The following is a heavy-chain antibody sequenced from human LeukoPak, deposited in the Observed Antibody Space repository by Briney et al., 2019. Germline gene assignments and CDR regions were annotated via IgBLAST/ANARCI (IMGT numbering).Heavy chain of an antibody. Sequence: GGSLRLSCAASGFTFSSYGMHWVRQAPGEGLEWVAFIRYDGSSKYYADSVKGRFTISRDNSKNTLYLQMNSLRAEDTAVYYCAKPGYSYGLDYWGQGTLVTVSS. D-gene: IGHD5-18*01. CDR3: AKPGYSYGLDY. V-gene: IGHV3-30*02. J-gene: IGHJ4*02. CDR1: GFTFSSYG. CDR2: IRYDGSSK.